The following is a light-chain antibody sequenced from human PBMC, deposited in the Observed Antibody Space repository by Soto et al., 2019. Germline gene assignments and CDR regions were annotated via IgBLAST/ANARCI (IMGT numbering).Light chain of an antibody. Sequence: EIVMTQSPATLSVSPGERATLSCRASQSVSSNLAWYQQKPGQAPMLLIYGASTRATGIPARFSGSGSGTEFTLTISRLEPEDFAVYYCQQYGSSPRTFGQGTKVDIK. V-gene: IGKV3-15*01. CDR3: QQYGSSPRT. CDR2: GAS. J-gene: IGKJ1*01. CDR1: QSVSSN.